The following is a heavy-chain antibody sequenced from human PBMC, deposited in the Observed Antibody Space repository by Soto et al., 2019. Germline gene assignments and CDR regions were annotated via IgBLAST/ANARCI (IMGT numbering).Heavy chain of an antibody. V-gene: IGHV3-30-3*01. J-gene: IGHJ5*02. CDR1: GFTFSSYA. CDR2: ISYDGSNK. Sequence: GGSLRLSCAASGFTFSSYAMHWVRQAPGKGLEWVAVISYDGSNKYYADSVKGRFTISRDNSKNTLYLQMNSLRAEDTAVYYCARDFSPYYYDSSGYYVNWFDPWGQGTLVTVSS. CDR3: ARDFSPYYYDSSGYYVNWFDP. D-gene: IGHD3-22*01.